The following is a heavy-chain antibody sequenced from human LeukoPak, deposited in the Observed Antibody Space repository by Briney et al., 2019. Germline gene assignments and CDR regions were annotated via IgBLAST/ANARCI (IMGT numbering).Heavy chain of an antibody. CDR1: GGSISSYY. CDR3: ARGRDGYNELDY. J-gene: IGHJ4*02. D-gene: IGHD5-24*01. CDR2: IYYSGST. Sequence: SETLSLTCTVSGGSISSYYWSWIRQPPGKGLEWIGCIYYSGSTNYNPSLKSRVTMSVDTSKNQFSLKLSSVTAADTAVYYCARGRDGYNELDYWGQGTLVTVSS. V-gene: IGHV4-59*01.